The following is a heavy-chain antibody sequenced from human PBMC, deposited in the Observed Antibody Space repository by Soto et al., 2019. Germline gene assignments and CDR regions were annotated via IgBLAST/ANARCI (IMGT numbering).Heavy chain of an antibody. CDR2: IIPIFGTA. D-gene: IGHD3-22*01. Sequence: QVQLVQSGAEVKKPGSSVKVSCKASGGTFSSYAIDWVRQAPGQGLEWMGGIIPIFGTANYAQKFQGRITITADESTSTAYMDLRSLRSEDTAVYYCARGVHYDRSAYYYFYWGQGTLVTVSS. J-gene: IGHJ4*02. CDR3: ARGVHYDRSAYYYFY. V-gene: IGHV1-69*01. CDR1: GGTFSSYA.